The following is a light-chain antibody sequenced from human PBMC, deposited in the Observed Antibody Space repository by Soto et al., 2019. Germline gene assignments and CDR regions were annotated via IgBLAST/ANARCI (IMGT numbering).Light chain of an antibody. V-gene: IGKV2-30*02. CDR3: LQGTHLPST. CDR2: KVS. CDR1: QSLAHSDGTTF. J-gene: IGKJ3*01. Sequence: DVVMTQSPVSLPVTLGQPASISCRSSQSLAHSDGTTFLSWFLQRPGQAPRRLIYKVSNRDSGVPDRFSGSGSGTDFTLKISRVEAEDVGVYYCLQGTHLPSTFGPGTKVDI.